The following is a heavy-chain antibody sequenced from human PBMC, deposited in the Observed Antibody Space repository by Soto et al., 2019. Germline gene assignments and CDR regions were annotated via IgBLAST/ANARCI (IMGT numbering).Heavy chain of an antibody. V-gene: IGHV1-58*02. CDR1: GLTFTSTA. CDR3: AAAVNYDFWSGLYYYYYMDV. D-gene: IGHD3-3*01. Sequence: SVKVCCKDSGLTFTSTARQWVRQASGQRLEWIGWIVVGSGNTNYAQKFQERVTITRDMSTSTAYMELSSLRSEDTAVYYCAAAVNYDFWSGLYYYYYMDVWGKGTTVTVSS. J-gene: IGHJ6*03. CDR2: IVVGSGNT.